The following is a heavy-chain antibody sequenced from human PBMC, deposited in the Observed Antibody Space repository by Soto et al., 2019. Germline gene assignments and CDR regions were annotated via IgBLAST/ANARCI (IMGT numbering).Heavy chain of an antibody. CDR1: GFTFSSYG. CDR3: ANDLYGMDV. J-gene: IGHJ6*02. V-gene: IGHV3-30*18. Sequence: PGGSLRLSCAASGFTFSSYGMHWVRQAPGKGLEWVAVISYDGSNKYYADSVKGRFTISRDNSKNTLYLQMNSLRAEDTAVYYCANDLYGMDVWGQGTTVTVSS. CDR2: ISYDGSNK.